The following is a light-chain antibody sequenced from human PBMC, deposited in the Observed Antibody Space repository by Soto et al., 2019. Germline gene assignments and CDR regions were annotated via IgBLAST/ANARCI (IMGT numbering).Light chain of an antibody. J-gene: IGLJ1*01. CDR3: CSYAGSSFYV. CDR1: SSDVGSYNL. Sequence: QSVLTQPASVSGSPGQSITISCTGTSSDVGSYNLVSWYQQHPGKAPKLMIYEVSKRPSGVSNRFSGSKSGNTASLTISGLQAEVEADYYCCSYAGSSFYVFGTGNKVTVL. CDR2: EVS. V-gene: IGLV2-23*02.